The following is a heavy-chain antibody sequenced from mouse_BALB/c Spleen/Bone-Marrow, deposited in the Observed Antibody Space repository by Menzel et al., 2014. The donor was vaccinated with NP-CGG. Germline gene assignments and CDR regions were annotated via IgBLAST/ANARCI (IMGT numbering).Heavy chain of an antibody. V-gene: IGHV1-7*01. D-gene: IGHD2-3*01. Sequence: VQLQQSGAELAKPGASVKMSCKASGYTFTSYWMHWVKQRPGQGLEWIGYINPSTGYTEYNQKFKDKATLTADKSSSSAYMQLSRLTSEDSAVYYCARERYAGYYFDYWGQGTTLTVSS. CDR2: INPSTGYT. CDR3: ARERYAGYYFDY. J-gene: IGHJ2*01. CDR1: GYTFTSYW.